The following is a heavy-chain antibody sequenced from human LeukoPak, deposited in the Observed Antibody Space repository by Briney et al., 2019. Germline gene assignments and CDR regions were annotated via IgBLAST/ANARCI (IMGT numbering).Heavy chain of an antibody. J-gene: IGHJ5*02. D-gene: IGHD3-10*01. CDR3: ARPLLYYYGSETYFWFDP. CDR2: TSSSDDGT. V-gene: IGHV3-23*01. Sequence: PGGSLRLSCAASGFPLSSYAMSWVRQVPGKGLEWVSATSSSDDGTYHADSVRGRFTIYRDNFRNTLYLQMNSLRADDTAFYYCARPLLYYYGSETYFWFDPWGQGTLVTVSS. CDR1: GFPLSSYA.